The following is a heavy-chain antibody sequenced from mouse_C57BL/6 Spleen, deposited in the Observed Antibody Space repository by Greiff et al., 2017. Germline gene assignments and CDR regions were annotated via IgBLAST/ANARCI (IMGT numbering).Heavy chain of an antibody. J-gene: IGHJ3*01. D-gene: IGHD4-1*01. CDR3: TSLLTRKGLFAY. Sequence: EVKLVESGEGLVKPGGSLKLSCAASGFTFSSYAMSWVRQTPEKRLEWVAYISSGGDYIYYADTVKGRFTFSRDNARNTLYLQMSSLKSEDTAMYYCTSLLTRKGLFAYWGQGTLVTVSA. V-gene: IGHV5-9-1*02. CDR2: ISSGGDYI. CDR1: GFTFSSYA.